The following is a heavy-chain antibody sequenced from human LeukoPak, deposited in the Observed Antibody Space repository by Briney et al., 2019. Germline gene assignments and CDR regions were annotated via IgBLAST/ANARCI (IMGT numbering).Heavy chain of an antibody. CDR2: IKEDGSEK. Sequence: PGGSLRLSCAASGFTYSNYWMSWVRQAPGKGLEWVANIKEDGSEKYYVHSVKGRFTISRDNSKNTLYLQMNSLRAEDTAVYYCATPLDYYDSSGYHQGGDWGQGTLVTVSS. V-gene: IGHV3-7*03. CDR3: ATPLDYYDSSGYHQGGD. J-gene: IGHJ4*02. CDR1: GFTYSNYW. D-gene: IGHD3-22*01.